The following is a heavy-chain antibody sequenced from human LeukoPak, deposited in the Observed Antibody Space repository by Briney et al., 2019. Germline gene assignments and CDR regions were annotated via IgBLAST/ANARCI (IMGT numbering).Heavy chain of an antibody. J-gene: IGHJ6*03. CDR1: GGSFSGDY. D-gene: IGHD6-6*01. Sequence: SETLSLTCAVYGGSFSGDYWSWIRQPPGKGLEWIGEINHSGSTNYNPSLKSRVTISVDRSKNQFSLKLSSVTAADTAVYYCARAPLGYSSSSGDYYYYYMDVWGKGTTVTVSS. V-gene: IGHV4-34*01. CDR2: INHSGST. CDR3: ARAPLGYSSSSGDYYYYYMDV.